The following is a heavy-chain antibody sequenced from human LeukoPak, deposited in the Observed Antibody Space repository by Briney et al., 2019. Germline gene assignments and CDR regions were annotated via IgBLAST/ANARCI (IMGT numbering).Heavy chain of an antibody. D-gene: IGHD3-9*01. J-gene: IGHJ4*02. CDR3: AKWGDYDVLTGYYVSDY. Sequence: GASLRLSCAASGFTFSNYAMSWVRQAPGKGLEWVSAITGSGGNTYYADSVKGRFTIARDNSKNTVFLQMNSLRAEDTAVYYCAKWGDYDVLTGYYVSDYWGQGTLVTVSS. CDR1: GFTFSNYA. V-gene: IGHV3-23*01. CDR2: ITGSGGNT.